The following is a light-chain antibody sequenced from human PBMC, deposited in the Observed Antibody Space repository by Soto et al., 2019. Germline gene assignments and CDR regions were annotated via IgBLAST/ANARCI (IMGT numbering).Light chain of an antibody. CDR2: AAS. J-gene: IGKJ4*01. Sequence: DIQITQTPSSVSASVGDRVSITCRASQDIGDWLAWYQQKPGKAPKLLVYAASSLQSGVPSRFSGSGSGTDFTLTICSLQPEDFAIYYCQQGYSFPVTFGGGTKVDI. V-gene: IGKV1-12*01. CDR3: QQGYSFPVT. CDR1: QDIGDW.